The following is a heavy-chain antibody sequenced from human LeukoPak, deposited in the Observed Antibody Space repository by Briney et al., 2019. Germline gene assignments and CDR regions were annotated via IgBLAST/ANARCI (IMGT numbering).Heavy chain of an antibody. CDR2: IYYSGST. CDR3: ARDKGLRYGSGSYLPDY. CDR1: GGSISSSSYY. V-gene: IGHV4-39*02. Sequence: SETLSLTCTVSGGSISSSSYYWGWIRQPPGKGLEWIGSIYYSGSTYYNPSLKSRVTISVDTSKNQFSLKLSSVTAADTAVYYCARDKGLRYGSGSYLPDYWGQGTLVTVSS. J-gene: IGHJ4*02. D-gene: IGHD3-10*01.